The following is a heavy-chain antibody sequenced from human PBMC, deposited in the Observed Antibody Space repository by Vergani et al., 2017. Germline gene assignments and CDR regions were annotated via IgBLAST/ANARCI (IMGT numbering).Heavy chain of an antibody. V-gene: IGHV4-34*01. Sequence: QVQLQQWGAGLLKPSETLSLTCAVYGGSFSGHSWNWIRQPPGKGLEWIGEINHSGSTNYNPSLKSRVIISVDTSKNQFSLNLSSVTAADTAVYYCARLVSYDSPLLWFGEATGYYYYGMDVWGQGTTVTVSS. CDR3: ARLVSYDSPLLWFGEATGYYYYGMDV. D-gene: IGHD3-10*01. CDR2: INHSGST. CDR1: GGSFSGHS. J-gene: IGHJ6*02.